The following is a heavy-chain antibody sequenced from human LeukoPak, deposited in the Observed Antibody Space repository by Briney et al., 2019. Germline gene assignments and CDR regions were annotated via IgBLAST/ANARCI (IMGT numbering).Heavy chain of an antibody. V-gene: IGHV4-34*01. J-gene: IGHJ6*03. CDR2: INHSGST. Sequence: PSETLSLTCAVYGGSFSGYYWSWIRQPSGKGLEWIGEINHSGSTYYNPSLKSRVTISVDTSKNQFSLKLSSVTAADTAVYYCARVPSYYYDSSGYYYYYYYMDVWGKGTTDTVSS. D-gene: IGHD3-22*01. CDR3: ARVPSYYYDSSGYYYYYYYMDV. CDR1: GGSFSGYY.